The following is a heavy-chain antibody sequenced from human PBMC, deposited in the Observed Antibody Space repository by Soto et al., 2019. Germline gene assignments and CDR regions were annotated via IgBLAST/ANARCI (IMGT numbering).Heavy chain of an antibody. V-gene: IGHV3-21*01. CDR3: ARAAAGYYFDY. Sequence: EVQLVESGGGLVKPGGSLRFSCAASGFTFSSYSMNWVRQAPGKGLEWVSSISSSSSYIYYADSVKGRFTISRDNAKNSLYLQMNSLRAEDTAVYYCARAAAGYYFDYWGQGTLVTVSS. D-gene: IGHD6-13*01. CDR1: GFTFSSYS. CDR2: ISSSSSYI. J-gene: IGHJ4*02.